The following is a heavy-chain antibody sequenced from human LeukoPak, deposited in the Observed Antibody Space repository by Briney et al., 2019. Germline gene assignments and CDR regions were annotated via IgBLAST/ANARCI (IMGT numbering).Heavy chain of an antibody. CDR1: GFTFNIYA. CDR3: ARDRPNYHESNGHYYERDGDH. J-gene: IGHJ5*02. Sequence: PGGSLRLSCAASGFTFNIYAMSWVRLAPGKGLQWVASMCGSADCTLYTDSVKGRFTISRDNSNNTLYLEMNSLRAEDTAIYYCARDRPNYHESNGHYYERDGDHWGQGTLVTVSS. CDR2: MCGSADCT. V-gene: IGHV3-23*01. D-gene: IGHD3-22*01.